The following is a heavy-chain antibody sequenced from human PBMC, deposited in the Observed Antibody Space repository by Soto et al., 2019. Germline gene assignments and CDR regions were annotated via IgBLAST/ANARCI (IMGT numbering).Heavy chain of an antibody. V-gene: IGHV3-33*01. CDR3: ARAFPRYYYDSSGPVLDAFDI. CDR2: IWYDGSNK. CDR1: GFTFSSYG. J-gene: IGHJ3*02. D-gene: IGHD3-22*01. Sequence: TLRLSCAASGFTFSSYGMHWVRQAPGKGLEWVAVIWYDGSNKYYADSVKGRFTISRDNSKNTLYLQMNSLRAEDTAVYYCARAFPRYYYDSSGPVLDAFDIWGPGTMVTVSS.